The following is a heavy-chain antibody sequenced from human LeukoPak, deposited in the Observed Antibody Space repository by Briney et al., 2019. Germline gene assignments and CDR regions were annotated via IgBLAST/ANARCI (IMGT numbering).Heavy chain of an antibody. V-gene: IGHV3-23*01. D-gene: IGHD3-3*01. Sequence: GGSLRLSCAASGFTFSSYAMSWVRQAPGKGLEWVSAISGSGGSTYYADSVKGRFTISRDNSKNTLYLQMNSLRAEDTAVYYCVWPHITIFGVVIPDAFDIWGQGTMVTVSS. CDR1: GFTFSSYA. J-gene: IGHJ3*02. CDR2: ISGSGGST. CDR3: VWPHITIFGVVIPDAFDI.